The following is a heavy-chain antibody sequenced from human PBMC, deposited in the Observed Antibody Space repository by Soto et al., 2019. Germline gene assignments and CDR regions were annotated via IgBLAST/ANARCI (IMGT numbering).Heavy chain of an antibody. Sequence: SETLSLTCTVSGGSISSYYWSWIRQPPGKGLEWIGYIYYSGSTNYNPSLKSRVTISVDTSKNQFSLKLSSVTAADTAVYYCARQGGYCSGGSCYSTDNWFDPWGQGTLVTVSS. CDR1: GGSISSYY. J-gene: IGHJ5*02. CDR2: IYYSGST. D-gene: IGHD2-15*01. V-gene: IGHV4-59*08. CDR3: ARQGGYCSGGSCYSTDNWFDP.